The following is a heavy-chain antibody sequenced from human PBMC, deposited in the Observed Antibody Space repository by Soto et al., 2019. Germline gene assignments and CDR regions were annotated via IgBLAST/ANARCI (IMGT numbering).Heavy chain of an antibody. CDR1: GDSVSSNSAA. Sequence: PSQTLSLTCAISGDSVSSNSAAWNWIRQSPSRGLEWLGRTYYRSKWYNDYAVSVKSRITINPDTPKNQFSLQLNSVTPEDTAVYYCARGPPSAESYGGYYYYYYGMDVWGQGTTVTVSS. CDR3: ARGPPSAESYGGYYYYYYGMDV. D-gene: IGHD5-18*01. V-gene: IGHV6-1*01. J-gene: IGHJ6*02. CDR2: TYYRSKWYN.